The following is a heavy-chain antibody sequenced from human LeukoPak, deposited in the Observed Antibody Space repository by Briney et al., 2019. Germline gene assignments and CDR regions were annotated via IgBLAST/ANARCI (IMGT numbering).Heavy chain of an antibody. D-gene: IGHD2-15*01. CDR1: GYTFTSYG. V-gene: IGHV1-2*02. J-gene: IGHJ5*01. Sequence: GASVKVSCKASGYTFTSYGISWVRQAPGQGLEWMGWINPHSGGTNSAQKFQGRVTMTRDTSISTAYMELNNLRSDDAAVYYCMRSVGSTNWYAYWGQGTHVIVSS. CDR3: MRSVGSTNWYAY. CDR2: INPHSGGT.